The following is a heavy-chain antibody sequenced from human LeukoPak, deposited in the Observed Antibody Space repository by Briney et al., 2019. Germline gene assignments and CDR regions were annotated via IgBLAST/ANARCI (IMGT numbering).Heavy chain of an antibody. D-gene: IGHD4-17*01. CDR1: GFTFSSYA. CDR3: ARADYGDYQYYYYMDV. Sequence: GGSLRLSCAASGFTFSSYAMHWVRQAPGKGLEWVAVISYDGSNKYYADSVKGRFTISRDNSKSTLYLQMNSLRAEDTAVYYCARADYGDYQYYYYMDVWGKGTTVTISS. V-gene: IGHV3-30*04. CDR2: ISYDGSNK. J-gene: IGHJ6*03.